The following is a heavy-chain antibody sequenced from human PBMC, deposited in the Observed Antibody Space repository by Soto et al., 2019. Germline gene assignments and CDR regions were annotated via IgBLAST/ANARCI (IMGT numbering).Heavy chain of an antibody. J-gene: IGHJ3*02. D-gene: IGHD7-27*01. CDR3: ASWGAFDI. CDR2: IYYSGGT. V-gene: IGHV4-30-4*01. CDR1: GASISSGDYY. Sequence: QVQLQESGPGLVKPSQTLSLTCTVSGASISSGDYYWSWIRQPPGKGLEWIGYIYYSGGTYYNPSLXXXFXXSVDTAKNQFSLKLSSVTAADTAVYYCASWGAFDIWGQGTMVTVSS.